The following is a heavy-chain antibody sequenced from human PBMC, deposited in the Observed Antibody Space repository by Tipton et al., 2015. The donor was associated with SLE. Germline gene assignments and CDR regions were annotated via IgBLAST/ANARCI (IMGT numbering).Heavy chain of an antibody. J-gene: IGHJ4*02. V-gene: IGHV4-59*01. Sequence: TLSLTCTVSGDSLSSSYWSWIRQPPGKGLEWIWSLDDSGNTNYNPSLRSRVTMSIDTSKSQFSLKLSSVTAADTAVFYCAKGSGWYKDWGQGTLVTVSS. D-gene: IGHD6-19*01. CDR2: LDDSGNT. CDR1: GDSLSSSY. CDR3: AKGSGWYKD.